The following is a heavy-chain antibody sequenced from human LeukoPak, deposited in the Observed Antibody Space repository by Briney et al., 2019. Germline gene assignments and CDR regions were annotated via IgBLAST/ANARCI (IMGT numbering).Heavy chain of an antibody. CDR3: AKAAKYFFGSETYYYFEY. CDR2: IYHSGTS. D-gene: IGHD3-10*01. J-gene: IGHJ4*02. Sequence: SETLSLTCTVSSASISTYYWSWIRPPPGKGLEWIGYIYHSGTSNYNPSLKSRATMSVATSKTQFSLSLSSVTSADTGVSYCAKAAKYFFGSETYYYFEYWGQGILGSVS. CDR1: SASISTYY. V-gene: IGHV4-59*01.